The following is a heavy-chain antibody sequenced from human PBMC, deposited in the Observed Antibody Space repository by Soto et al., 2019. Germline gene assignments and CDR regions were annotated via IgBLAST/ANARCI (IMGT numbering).Heavy chain of an antibody. D-gene: IGHD3-16*02. CDR1: GFTFSSYS. J-gene: IGHJ3*02. CDR2: ISSSSSTI. V-gene: IGHV3-48*01. CDR3: AREGDMITFGGVIEESAFDI. Sequence: GGSLRLSCAASGFTFSSYSMNWVRQAPGKGLEWVSYISSSSSTIYYADSVKGRFTISRDNAKNSLYLQMNSLRAEDTAVYYCAREGDMITFGGVIEESAFDIWGQGTMVTVSS.